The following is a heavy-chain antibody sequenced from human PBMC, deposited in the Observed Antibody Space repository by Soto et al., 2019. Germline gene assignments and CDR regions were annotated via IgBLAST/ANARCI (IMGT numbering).Heavy chain of an antibody. Sequence: SGKVPCKASLGTFSIYAISCVRQAPGQGLEWMGGIIPIFGTATYAQKFQGRVTITADESTSTAYMELSSLRSEDTAVYYCARAEGSSSFDYWGQGTLVTVSS. CDR1: LGTFSIYA. CDR2: IIPIFGTA. J-gene: IGHJ4*02. V-gene: IGHV1-69*13. CDR3: ARAEGSSSFDY. D-gene: IGHD6-6*01.